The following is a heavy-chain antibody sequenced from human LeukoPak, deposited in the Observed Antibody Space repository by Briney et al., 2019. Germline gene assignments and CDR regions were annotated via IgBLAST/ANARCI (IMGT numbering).Heavy chain of an antibody. D-gene: IGHD3-10*01. V-gene: IGHV3-23*01. Sequence: GGFLRLSCAASGFTFSNYAMSWVRQAPGKGLKWISAVSGSGDRTYYAGSVKGRFTISRDNPKNIVYLRMNSLRAEDTAVYFCANSRGYGSGNLWGQGTLVTVSS. CDR1: GFTFSNYA. CDR3: ANSRGYGSGNL. J-gene: IGHJ4*02. CDR2: VSGSGDRT.